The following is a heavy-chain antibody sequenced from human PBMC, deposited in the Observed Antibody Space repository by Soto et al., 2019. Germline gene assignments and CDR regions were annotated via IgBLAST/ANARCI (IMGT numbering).Heavy chain of an antibody. J-gene: IGHJ5*02. D-gene: IGHD6-6*01. CDR1: GYNFTSYD. CDR2: VNPNSGNT. V-gene: IGHV1-8*01. Sequence: QVPLVQSGAEVKEPGASVKVSCKASGYNFTSYDINWVRQAPGQGLEWVGWVNPNSGNTGYAQKFQGRVTMTKNTSMNTAYMELSSLRPEDTAVYYCAREGYSSSSGPRGNWFDPWGQGTLVTVSS. CDR3: AREGYSSSSGPRGNWFDP.